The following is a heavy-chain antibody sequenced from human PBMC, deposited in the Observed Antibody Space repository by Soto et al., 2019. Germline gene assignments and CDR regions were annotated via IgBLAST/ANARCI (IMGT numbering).Heavy chain of an antibody. CDR2: ISSSGSTI. J-gene: IGHJ4*02. V-gene: IGHV3-48*03. D-gene: IGHD1-20*01. CDR1: GFTFSSYE. Sequence: GGSLRLSCAASGFTFSSYEMNWVRQAPGKGLEWVSYISSSGSTIYYADSVKGRFTISRDNAKNSLYLQMNSLRAEDTAVYYCERGGITRNLDYWGQGTLVTVSS. CDR3: ERGGITRNLDY.